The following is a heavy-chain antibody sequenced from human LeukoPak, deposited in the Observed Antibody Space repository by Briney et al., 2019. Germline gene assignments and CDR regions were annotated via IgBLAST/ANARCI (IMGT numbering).Heavy chain of an antibody. V-gene: IGHV1-2*02. Sequence: ASVKVSCKASGYTFTSYYMHWVRQAPGQGLEWMGWINPNSGGANYAQKFQGRVTMTRDTPISTAYMERSRVTSDDTAVYYCARGTNYYDSSGYYLYYFEYWGQGTLVTVSS. CDR1: GYTFTSYY. D-gene: IGHD3-22*01. CDR3: ARGTNYYDSSGYYLYYFEY. J-gene: IGHJ4*02. CDR2: INPNSGGA.